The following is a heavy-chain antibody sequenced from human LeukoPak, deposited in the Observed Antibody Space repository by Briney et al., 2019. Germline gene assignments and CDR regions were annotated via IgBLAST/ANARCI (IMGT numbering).Heavy chain of an antibody. D-gene: IGHD6-13*01. Sequence: SETLSLTCTVSGGSISSGTYYWSWIRQHPGKGLEWIGYIYYSGTTYYNPSLNSRVTISIDSSKNQFSLNLSAVTAADTAVFYCARGEAAAVSKGYFVHWGRGTLVTVSS. V-gene: IGHV4-31*03. CDR3: ARGEAAAVSKGYFVH. CDR2: IYYSGTT. J-gene: IGHJ2*01. CDR1: GGSISSGTYY.